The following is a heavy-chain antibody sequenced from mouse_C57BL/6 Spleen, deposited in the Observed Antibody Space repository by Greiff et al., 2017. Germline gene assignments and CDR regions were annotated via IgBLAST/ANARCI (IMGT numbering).Heavy chain of an antibody. V-gene: IGHV1-64*01. CDR1: GYTFTSYW. Sequence: QVQLQQPGAELVKPGASVKLSCKASGYTFTSYWMHWVKQRPGQGLEWIGMIHPNSGSTNYNEKFKSKATLTVDKSSSTAYMQLSSLTSEDSAVYYCARPGGSGSYYDAMDYWGQGTSVTVSS. CDR3: ARPGGSGSYYDAMDY. J-gene: IGHJ4*01. CDR2: IHPNSGST. D-gene: IGHD1-1*01.